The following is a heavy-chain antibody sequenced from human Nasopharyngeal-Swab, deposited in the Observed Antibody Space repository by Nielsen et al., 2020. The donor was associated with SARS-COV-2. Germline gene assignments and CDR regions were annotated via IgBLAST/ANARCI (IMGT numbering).Heavy chain of an antibody. D-gene: IGHD5-18*01. J-gene: IGHJ6*02. CDR2: ISGSGGST. Sequence: GESLKISCAASGFTFSSYAMSWVRQAPGKGLEWVSAISGSGGSTYYADSVKGRFTISRDNSKNTLYLQMNSLRAEDTAVYYCASTAMVNSGYYGMDVWGQGTTGTVSS. CDR1: GFTFSSYA. CDR3: ASTAMVNSGYYGMDV. V-gene: IGHV3-23*01.